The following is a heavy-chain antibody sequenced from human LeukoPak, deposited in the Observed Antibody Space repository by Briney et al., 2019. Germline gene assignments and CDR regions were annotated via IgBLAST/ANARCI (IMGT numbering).Heavy chain of an antibody. D-gene: IGHD3-10*01. Sequence: GGSLRLSCAASGFTFSSYAMHWVRQAPGKGLEWVAVISYDGSNKYYADSVKGRFTISRDNSKNTLYLQMNSLRAEDTAVYYCAREGRGNYYGSGSYLSWAFDIWGQGTMVTVSS. CDR2: ISYDGSNK. J-gene: IGHJ3*02. CDR1: GFTFSSYA. CDR3: AREGRGNYYGSGSYLSWAFDI. V-gene: IGHV3-30-3*01.